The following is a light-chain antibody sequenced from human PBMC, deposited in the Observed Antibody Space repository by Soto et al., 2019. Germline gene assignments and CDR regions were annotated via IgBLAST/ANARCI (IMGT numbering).Light chain of an antibody. J-gene: IGKJ2*01. Sequence: DIQMTQSPSSLSASVGDRVTITCRASQSISSYLNWYQQKPRKAPELLIYAASSLQSGVPSRFSGSGSGTDFTLTISSLQPEDFATYYCQQSYSIPFTFGQGPAWRSN. V-gene: IGKV1-39*01. CDR3: QQSYSIPFT. CDR1: QSISSY. CDR2: AAS.